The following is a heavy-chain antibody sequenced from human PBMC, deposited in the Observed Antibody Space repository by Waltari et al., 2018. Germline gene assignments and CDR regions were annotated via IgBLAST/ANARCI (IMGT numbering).Heavy chain of an antibody. CDR3: ARADYGGTADYDD. CDR2: IKEDGSES. CDR1: GFPFSSHW. Sequence: EVQLVESGGGLVQPGGSLSLSCAASGFPFSSHWMTWVRQAPGKGLEWMANIKEDGSESYYGDSVKGRFTISRDNTKNSLYLQMNSLRVEDTAVYYCARADYGGTADYDDWGQGTQVTVSS. J-gene: IGHJ4*02. V-gene: IGHV3-7*04. D-gene: IGHD4-17*01.